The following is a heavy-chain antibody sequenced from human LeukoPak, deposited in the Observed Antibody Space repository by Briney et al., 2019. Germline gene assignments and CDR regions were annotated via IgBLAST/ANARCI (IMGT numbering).Heavy chain of an antibody. Sequence: GGSLRLSCAASGFIFSDYYMTWIRQAPGKGLEWLSYISGSGSDTNYADSVKGRFTTSRDNAKNSLYLQMNSLRAEDTAVYYCARDTVVVPQGDAFDLWGQGTMVTVSS. CDR1: GFIFSDYY. D-gene: IGHD2-2*01. J-gene: IGHJ3*01. CDR2: ISGSGSDT. CDR3: ARDTVVVPQGDAFDL. V-gene: IGHV3-11*06.